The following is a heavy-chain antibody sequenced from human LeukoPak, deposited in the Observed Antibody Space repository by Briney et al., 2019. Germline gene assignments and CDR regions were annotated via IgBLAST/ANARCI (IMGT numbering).Heavy chain of an antibody. V-gene: IGHV1-69*13. D-gene: IGHD3-10*01. J-gene: IGHJ4*02. CDR3: ARDRGDYFDY. CDR1: GGTFSSFT. CDR2: IIPDFGTT. Sequence: SVRVSCKASGGTFSSFTISWMRQAPEQGLEWMGGIIPDFGTTYNGQKFQGRLTVTADESTDTGYMNLRGLTSEDTAVYYCARDRGDYFDYWGQGTPVTVSS.